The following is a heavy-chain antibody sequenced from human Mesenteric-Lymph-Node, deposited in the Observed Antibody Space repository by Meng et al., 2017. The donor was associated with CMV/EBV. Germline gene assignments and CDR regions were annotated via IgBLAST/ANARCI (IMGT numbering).Heavy chain of an antibody. J-gene: IGHJ4*02. Sequence: GESLKISCAASGFTFSGAWLHWVRQVPGKELVWVSRLTGEGRTSYADFVKGRFTISRDDATSTLYLQMNPLGAADTAVYYCARDGSYKLDYWGQGTLVTVSS. CDR2: LTGEGRTS. V-gene: IGHV3-74*03. CDR3: ARDGSYKLDY. D-gene: IGHD3-10*01. CDR1: GFTFSGAW.